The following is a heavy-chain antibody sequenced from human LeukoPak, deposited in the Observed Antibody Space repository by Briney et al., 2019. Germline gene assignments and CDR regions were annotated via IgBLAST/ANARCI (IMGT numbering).Heavy chain of an antibody. CDR3: ARPPSYDFWSDSGMDV. V-gene: IGHV4-59*08. J-gene: IGHJ6*02. D-gene: IGHD3-3*01. Sequence: PSETLSLTCTVSGGSISSYYRSWIRQPPGKGLEWIGYIYYSGSTNYNPSLKSRVTISVDTSKNQFSLKLSSVTAADTAVYYCARPPSYDFWSDSGMDVWGQGTTVTVSS. CDR2: IYYSGST. CDR1: GGSISSYY.